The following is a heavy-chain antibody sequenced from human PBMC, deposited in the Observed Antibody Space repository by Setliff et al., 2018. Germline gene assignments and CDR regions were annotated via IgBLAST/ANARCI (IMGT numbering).Heavy chain of an antibody. CDR1: GYTFTNYG. D-gene: IGHD2-2*01. CDR3: ARFGGSCSSSSCYASDL. CDR2: IITNTGKT. J-gene: IGHJ3*01. V-gene: IGHV1-18*01. Sequence: ASVKVSCKASGYTFTNYGSTWVRQAPGQGLEWMGMIITNTGKTSYPKKFQGRVTTTTDTYTGTGYMELRSLTSDDTAVYFCARFGGSCSSSSCYASDLWGQGTMVTVSS.